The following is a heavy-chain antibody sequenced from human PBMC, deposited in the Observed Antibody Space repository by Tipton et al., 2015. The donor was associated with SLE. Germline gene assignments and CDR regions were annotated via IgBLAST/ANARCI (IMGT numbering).Heavy chain of an antibody. J-gene: IGHJ4*02. Sequence: SLRLSCAASGFIFSNYAINWVRQAPGKGLEWVSSISAQGGSTYYADSVKGRFTISRDNSKSALHLELNSLRVEDTAVYYCAREGAGGFDKWGQGTLVTVSS. CDR1: GFIFSNYA. D-gene: IGHD3-16*01. V-gene: IGHV3-23*01. CDR3: AREGAGGFDK. CDR2: ISAQGGST.